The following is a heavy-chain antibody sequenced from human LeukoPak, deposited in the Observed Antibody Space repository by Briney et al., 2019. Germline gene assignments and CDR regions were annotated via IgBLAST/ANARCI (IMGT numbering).Heavy chain of an antibody. CDR2: INHSGST. Sequence: PSETLSLTCAVYDGSFSGYYWSWIRQPPGKGLEWIGEINHSGSTNYNPSLKSRVTISLDTSKSQFSLKVRYVTAADTAVYYCARGLNDSWTGENYWGLGTLVTVSS. CDR3: ARGLNDSWTGENY. J-gene: IGHJ4*02. D-gene: IGHD3-3*01. CDR1: DGSFSGYY. V-gene: IGHV4-34*01.